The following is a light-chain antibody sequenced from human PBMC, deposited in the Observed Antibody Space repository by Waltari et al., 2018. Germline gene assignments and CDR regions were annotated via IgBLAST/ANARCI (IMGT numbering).Light chain of an antibody. CDR1: GSNLGAGYD. V-gene: IGLV1-40*01. CDR2: GTS. J-gene: IGLJ2*01. CDR3: QSYDTSLSVV. Sequence: QPVLTQPPSVSGAPGQRVSISCPGSGSNLGAGYDLPWYQQHPGKAPKLLIYGTSTRPPGVPDRFFGSQSGTSASLAITALQAEDEAEYYCQSYDTSLSVVFGGGTKLTVL.